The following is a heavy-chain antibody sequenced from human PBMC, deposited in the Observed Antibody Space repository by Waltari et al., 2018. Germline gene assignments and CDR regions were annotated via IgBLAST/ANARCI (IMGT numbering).Heavy chain of an antibody. J-gene: IGHJ4*02. D-gene: IGHD3-9*01. Sequence: PMQESGPGLVKPSETLSLMCSVSDFSISSVFYWGWLLPSPGKGLEWIGGISDSGTTSYTPSLQSRVTISIDTSQTQFSLKLGSVTAADTAVFYCAREAGSGIDWYHDYWGQGILVTVSS. CDR1: DFSISSVFY. CDR3: AREAGSGIDWYHDY. V-gene: IGHV4-38-2*02. CDR2: ISDSGTT.